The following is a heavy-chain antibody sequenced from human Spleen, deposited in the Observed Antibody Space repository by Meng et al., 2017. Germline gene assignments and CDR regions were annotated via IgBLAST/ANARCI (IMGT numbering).Heavy chain of an antibody. CDR1: GYTFTQYG. CDR3: ARDPSNTSGRYAYFDY. D-gene: IGHD6-19*01. Sequence: VQLVQSGADLQRTGAAGNFACQTSGYTFTQYGISWVRQAPGQGLEWMGWISCYNGDTNYAQKFQGRVTMTTDTSTSTAYMDLRSLRSDDTAVYYCARDPSNTSGRYAYFDYWGQGTLVTVSS. CDR2: ISCYNGDT. J-gene: IGHJ4*02. V-gene: IGHV1-18*01.